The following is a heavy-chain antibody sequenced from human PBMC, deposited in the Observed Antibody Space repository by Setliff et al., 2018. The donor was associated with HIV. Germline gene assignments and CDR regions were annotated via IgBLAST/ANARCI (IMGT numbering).Heavy chain of an antibody. D-gene: IGHD1-26*01. CDR1: GYTFTSSY. V-gene: IGHV1-46*01. CDR3: ARAETYLWELHAFDI. Sequence: ASVKVSCTASGYTFTSSYMHWGRQAPGQGLEWMGIINPSGGSTRNAQKFQGRVTMTRDTTTSTVYMELTSLRSEDTAVYYCARAETYLWELHAFDIWGQGTMVTVSS. CDR2: INPSGGST. J-gene: IGHJ3*02.